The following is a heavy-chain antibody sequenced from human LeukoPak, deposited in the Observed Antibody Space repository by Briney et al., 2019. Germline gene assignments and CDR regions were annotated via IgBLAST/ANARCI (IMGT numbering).Heavy chain of an antibody. J-gene: IGHJ4*02. V-gene: IGHV3-23*01. CDR3: VREDTPATAN. CDR2: ISGGGDIT. Sequence: GGSLRLSCAASGFNFANHAMSWVRQTPGKGLEWVSAISGGGDITYYADSVTGRFTISRDNSKDTLFLQMHSLRPGDTAVYYCVREDTPATANWGRGTLVTISS. CDR1: GFNFANHA. D-gene: IGHD2-21*02.